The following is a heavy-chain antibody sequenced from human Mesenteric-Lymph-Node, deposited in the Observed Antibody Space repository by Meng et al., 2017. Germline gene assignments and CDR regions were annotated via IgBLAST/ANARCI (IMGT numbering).Heavy chain of an antibody. J-gene: IGHJ5*02. D-gene: IGHD2-2*01. CDR2: IYYTGST. Sequence: QVQLKESGPGLVKPSQTLSLTCNVSGGPIRSGAYYWSWIRQLPGKGLEWIGYIYYTGSTFYNPSLKSRLTISVDTSKNQFSLSLNSATAADTAVYYCARVQLTTNWFDPWGQGTLVTVSS. CDR3: ARVQLTTNWFDP. V-gene: IGHV4-31*03. CDR1: GGPIRSGAYY.